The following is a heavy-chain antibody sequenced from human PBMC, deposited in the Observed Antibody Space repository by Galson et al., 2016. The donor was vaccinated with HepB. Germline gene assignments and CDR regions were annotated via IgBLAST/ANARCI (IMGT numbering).Heavy chain of an antibody. CDR2: ISSSNGIGSSNGNT. CDR3: ARVVQGIDN. V-gene: IGHV1-18*01. Sequence: SVKVSCKASGYTFTTYGIAWVRHAPGQGLEWMGWISSSNGIGSSNGNTNYAKKWQGRVTMTTDTFTSTAYMELRSLRSDDTAVYYCARVVQGIDNWGQGTLVTVSS. J-gene: IGHJ4*02. CDR1: GYTFTTYG. D-gene: IGHD1-1*01.